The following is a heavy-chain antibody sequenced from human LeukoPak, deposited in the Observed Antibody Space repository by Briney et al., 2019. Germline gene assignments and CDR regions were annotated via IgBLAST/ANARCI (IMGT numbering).Heavy chain of an antibody. CDR3: ARSPTKRVPEDY. Sequence: SETLSLTCAVYGGSFSGYYWSWIRQPPGKGLEWIGEINHSGSTNYNPSLKSRVTISVDTSKNQFSLKLSSVTAADTAVYYCARSPTKRVPEDYWGQGTLVTVSS. CDR2: INHSGST. D-gene: IGHD2-2*01. V-gene: IGHV4-34*01. CDR1: GGSFSGYY. J-gene: IGHJ4*02.